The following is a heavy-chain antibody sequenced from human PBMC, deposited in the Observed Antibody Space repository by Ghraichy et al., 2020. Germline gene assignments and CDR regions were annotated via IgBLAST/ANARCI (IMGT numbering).Heavy chain of an antibody. CDR1: GFTFSTCW. CDR3: ASSPVTTYGTALDH. D-gene: IGHD4-17*01. V-gene: IGHV3-74*01. J-gene: IGHJ4*02. CDR2: LTSDGSTT. Sequence: ESLNISCAASGFTFSTCWMHWVRQAPGKGLVWVSRLTSDGSTTVYADSVKGRFTISRDNAKNTLYLQMNSLRAEDTAVYYCASSPVTTYGTALDHWGQGTPVTVSS.